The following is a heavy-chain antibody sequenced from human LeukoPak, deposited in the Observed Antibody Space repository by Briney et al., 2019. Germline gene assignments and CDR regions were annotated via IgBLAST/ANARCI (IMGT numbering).Heavy chain of an antibody. CDR2: IIPIFGTA. D-gene: IGHD3-3*01. CDR3: ARHDFWSGYYKEAYYYYMDV. J-gene: IGHJ6*03. V-gene: IGHV1-69*05. Sequence: SVKLSCKASGGTFSSYAISWVRQAPGQGLEWMGGIIPIFGTANYAQKFQGRVTITTDESTSTAYMELSSLRSEDTAVYYCARHDFWSGYYKEAYYYYMDVWGKGTTVTVSS. CDR1: GGTFSSYA.